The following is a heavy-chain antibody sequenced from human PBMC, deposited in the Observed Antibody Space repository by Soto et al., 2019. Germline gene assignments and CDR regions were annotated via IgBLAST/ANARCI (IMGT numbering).Heavy chain of an antibody. D-gene: IGHD2-15*01. CDR1: GYSFSNYW. CDR2: IFPADSDT. V-gene: IGHV5-51*01. J-gene: IGHJ4*02. Sequence: VESRKISCKGSGYSFSNYWSSCFLQMPVKGLEWMGVIFPADSDTKYSPSFQGQVTISADKSISTAYLQWSSLKASDTAMYYCASSVVVPSTMNYFDYWGQGSLVTVSS. CDR3: ASSVVVPSTMNYFDY.